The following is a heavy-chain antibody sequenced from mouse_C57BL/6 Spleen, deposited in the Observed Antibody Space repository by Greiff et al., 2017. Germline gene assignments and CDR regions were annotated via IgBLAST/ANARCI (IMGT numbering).Heavy chain of an antibody. Sequence: QVQLQQSGAELVRPGTSVKMSCKASGYTFTNYWIGWTKQRPGHGLEWIGDIYPGGGYTNYNEKFKSKATLTVDKPSSTAYMQLSSLTSEDSAVYYCARWDYDGGFAYWGQGTLVTVSA. CDR2: IYPGGGYT. D-gene: IGHD2-4*01. V-gene: IGHV1-63*01. J-gene: IGHJ3*01. CDR1: GYTFTNYW. CDR3: ARWDYDGGFAY.